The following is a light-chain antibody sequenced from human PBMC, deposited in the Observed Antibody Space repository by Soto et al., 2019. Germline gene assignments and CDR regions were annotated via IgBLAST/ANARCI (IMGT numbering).Light chain of an antibody. J-gene: IGKJ1*01. Sequence: DIQMTQSPFSLSASVGDRVTITCRASESVSSRLAWYQQKPGKAPKLLISEASSVESGVPSRFSGSGSGTEFTLPISSLQPDDFATYYCQQYNYYRTFGQGTEVEMK. V-gene: IGKV1-5*03. CDR2: EAS. CDR1: ESVSSR. CDR3: QQYNYYRT.